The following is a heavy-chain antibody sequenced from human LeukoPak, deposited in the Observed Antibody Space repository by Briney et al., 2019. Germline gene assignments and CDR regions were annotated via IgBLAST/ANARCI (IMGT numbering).Heavy chain of an antibody. J-gene: IGHJ4*02. CDR1: GYTFTSHY. CDR2: INPSGGST. V-gene: IGHV1-46*01. D-gene: IGHD2-21*02. CDR3: ARDWGLAYCGGDCYRSLGY. Sequence: ASVKVSCKASGYTFTSHYMHWVRQAPGQGLERMGIINPSGGSTSYAQKFQGRVTMTRDMSTSTVYMQLSSLRSEDTAVYYCARDWGLAYCGGDCYRSLGYWGQGTLVTVSS.